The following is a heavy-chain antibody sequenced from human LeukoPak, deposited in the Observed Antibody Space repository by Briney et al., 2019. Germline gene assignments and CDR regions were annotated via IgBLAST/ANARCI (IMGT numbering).Heavy chain of an antibody. CDR2: INPNSGGT. Sequence: ASVKVSCKASGYTFTGYYMHWVRQAPGQGLEWMGWINPNSGGTNYAQKFQGRVTMTRDTSISTAYMELSSLRSEDMAVYYCARESEGYYDFWSGYHGPDAFDIWGQGTMVTVSS. J-gene: IGHJ3*02. CDR1: GYTFTGYY. D-gene: IGHD3-3*01. CDR3: ARESEGYYDFWSGYHGPDAFDI. V-gene: IGHV1-2*02.